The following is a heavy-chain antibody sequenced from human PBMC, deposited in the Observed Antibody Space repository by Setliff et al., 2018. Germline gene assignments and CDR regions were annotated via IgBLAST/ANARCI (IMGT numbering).Heavy chain of an antibody. D-gene: IGHD6-13*01. CDR3: ARDHPITYGTCWDLFEF. CDR1: GFTYNNCW. CDR2: IKYDASEK. V-gene: IGHV3-7*01. J-gene: IGHJ1*01. Sequence: PGGSLRLSCGASGFTYNNCWVSWVRQAPGEGLEWVANIKYDASEKYYVGSVQGRFTISRDNAKNSVYLQMNSLRVEDTAVYYCARDHPITYGTCWDLFEFWGQGALVTVSS.